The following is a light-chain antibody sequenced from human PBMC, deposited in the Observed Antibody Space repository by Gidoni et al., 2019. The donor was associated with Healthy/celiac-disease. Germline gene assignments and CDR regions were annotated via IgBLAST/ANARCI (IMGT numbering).Light chain of an antibody. V-gene: IGLV1-40*01. J-gene: IGLJ2*01. CDR2: GNS. Sequence: QSVLTQPPSVSVAPGQRVTISCTGSSSNIGAGYDVHWYQQLPGTAPKLLIYGNSNRPSGVPDRFSGSKSGTSASLAITGLQAEDEADYYCQYYDSSLSGSPHVVFGGGTKLTVL. CDR3: QYYDSSLSGSPHVV. CDR1: SSNIGAGYD.